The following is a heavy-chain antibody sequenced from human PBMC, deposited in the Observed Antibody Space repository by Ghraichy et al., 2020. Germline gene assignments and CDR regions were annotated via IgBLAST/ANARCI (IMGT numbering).Heavy chain of an antibody. J-gene: IGHJ4*02. V-gene: IGHV4-4*09. CDR3: ASFPYYDSSGYGVDY. D-gene: IGHD3-22*01. CDR1: GGSISSYY. CDR2: IYTSGST. Sequence: SETLSLTCTVSGGSISSYYWSWIRQPPGKGLEWIGYIYTSGSTNYNPSLKSRVTISVDTSKNQFSLKLSSVTAADTAVYYCASFPYYDSSGYGVDYWGQGTLVTVSS.